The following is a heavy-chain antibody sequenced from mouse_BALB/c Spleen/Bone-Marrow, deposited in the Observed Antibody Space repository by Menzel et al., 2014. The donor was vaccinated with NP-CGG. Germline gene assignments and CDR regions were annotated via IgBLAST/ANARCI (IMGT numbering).Heavy chain of an antibody. Sequence: VQLQQSGLLLVKPGASVKISCKASGYAFSSSWMNWVKQRPGQGLEWIGRIYPGDGDTKYNGKFKGKATLTVDKSSSTAYMQLSSLTSVDSAVYFCARSDGYRDMDYWGQGTSVTVSS. CDR2: IYPGDGDT. D-gene: IGHD2-3*01. V-gene: IGHV1-82*01. J-gene: IGHJ4*01. CDR1: GYAFSSSW. CDR3: ARSDGYRDMDY.